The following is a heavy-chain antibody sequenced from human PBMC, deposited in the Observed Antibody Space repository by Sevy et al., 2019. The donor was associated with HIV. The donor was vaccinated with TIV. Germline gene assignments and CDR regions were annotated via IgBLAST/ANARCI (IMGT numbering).Heavy chain of an antibody. D-gene: IGHD3-10*01. Sequence: GGSLRLSCAASGFTFSDYYMSWIRQAPGKGLEWVSYISSSGSTIYYEDSVKGRFTISRDNSKNSLYLQMNSMRAEDTAVYYCARGGKVRSKDAFDIWGQGTMVTVSS. CDR2: ISSSGSTI. CDR3: ARGGKVRSKDAFDI. CDR1: GFTFSDYY. J-gene: IGHJ3*02. V-gene: IGHV3-11*01.